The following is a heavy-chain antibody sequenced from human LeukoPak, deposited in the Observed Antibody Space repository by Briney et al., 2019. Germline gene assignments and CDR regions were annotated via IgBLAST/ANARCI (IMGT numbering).Heavy chain of an antibody. V-gene: IGHV3-7*01. CDR2: IKQDGSEK. Sequence: GGSLRLSCAASGFTFSSYWMSWVRQAPGKGLEWVANIKQDGSEKYYVDSVKGRFTISRDNAKNSLYLQMNSLRAEDTAVYYCATGGTYSSSWYPYYYYMDVWGKGTTVTVSS. CDR1: GFTFSSYW. D-gene: IGHD6-13*01. J-gene: IGHJ6*03. CDR3: ATGGTYSSSWYPYYYYMDV.